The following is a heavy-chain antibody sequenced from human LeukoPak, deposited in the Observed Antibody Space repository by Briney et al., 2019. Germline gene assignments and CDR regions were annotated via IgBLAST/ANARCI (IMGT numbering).Heavy chain of an antibody. CDR1: GGSISSYY. J-gene: IGHJ4*02. CDR2: IYYSGST. CDR3: ARHPHDRYSGYDLEGDY. Sequence: PSETLSLTCTVSGGSISSYYWSWIRQPPGKGLEWIGYIYYSGSTNYNPSLKSRVTISVDTSKNQFSLKLSSVTAADTAVYYCARHPHDRYSGYDLEGDYWGQGTLVTVSS. D-gene: IGHD5-12*01. V-gene: IGHV4-59*08.